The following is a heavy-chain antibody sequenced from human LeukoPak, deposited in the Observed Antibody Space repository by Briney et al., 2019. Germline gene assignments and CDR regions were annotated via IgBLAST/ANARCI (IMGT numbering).Heavy chain of an antibody. Sequence: SETLSLTCAVYGGSFSGYYWSWIRQPPGKGREWSGEINHSRSTNYNPSLKSRVTISVDTSKNQFSLKLSSVTAADTAVYYCARGRYCSSTSCYRWDYWGQGTLVTVSS. CDR1: GGSFSGYY. CDR3: ARGRYCSSTSCYRWDY. D-gene: IGHD2-2*01. V-gene: IGHV4-34*01. CDR2: INHSRST. J-gene: IGHJ4*02.